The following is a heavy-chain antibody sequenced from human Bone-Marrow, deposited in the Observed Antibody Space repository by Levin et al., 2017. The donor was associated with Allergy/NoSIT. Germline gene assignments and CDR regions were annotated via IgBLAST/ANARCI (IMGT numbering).Heavy chain of an antibody. V-gene: IGHV3-15*01. CDR3: SMRGGASYDY. CDR1: TFTFTNAW. J-gene: IGHJ4*02. Sequence: GESLKISCAASTFTFTNAWMRWVRQAPGKGLEWVGRIKSKTDGGTTDYAAPVKGRFTISRDDSKNTLYLQMNSLKTEDTAVYYCSMRGGASYDYWGQGTLVTVSS. D-gene: IGHD1-26*01. CDR2: IKSKTDGGTT.